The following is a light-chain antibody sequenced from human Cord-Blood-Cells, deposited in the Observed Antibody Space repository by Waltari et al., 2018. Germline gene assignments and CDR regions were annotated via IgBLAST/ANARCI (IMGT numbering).Light chain of an antibody. V-gene: IGLV3-19*01. CDR1: SLRSNY. Sequence: SSELTQDPAVSVALGQTVRITCQGDSLRSNYASWYQQKPGQAPVLVIDGKNNRPSGIPDRFSGSSSGNTASLTITGAQAEDEADYYCNSRDSSGNLFGGGTKLTVL. CDR3: NSRDSSGNL. CDR2: GKN. J-gene: IGLJ2*01.